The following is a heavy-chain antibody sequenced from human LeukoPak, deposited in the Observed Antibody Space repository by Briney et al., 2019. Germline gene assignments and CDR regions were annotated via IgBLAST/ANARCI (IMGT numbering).Heavy chain of an antibody. V-gene: IGHV4-39*01. D-gene: IGHD3-10*01. CDR3: ARHQGFTSMVRGVIDY. Sequence: PSETLSLTCTVSGGSISSSGYYWGWVRRPPGKGLEWIGNIYYSGSTYYRPSLKGRVTLSVDTSKNQLSLKLSSVTAADTAVYYCARHQGFTSMVRGVIDYWGQGTLVTVSS. J-gene: IGHJ4*02. CDR1: GGSISSSGYY. CDR2: IYYSGST.